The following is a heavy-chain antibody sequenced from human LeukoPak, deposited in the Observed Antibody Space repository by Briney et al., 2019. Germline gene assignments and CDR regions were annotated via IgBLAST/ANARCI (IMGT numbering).Heavy chain of an antibody. CDR1: GGSISTSNYY. J-gene: IGHJ4*02. V-gene: IGHV4-39*07. Sequence: SETLSRTCTVSGGSISTSNYYWIWIRQPPGKGLEWIGSISYSGSTFYNPSLKSRVTISVDTSQNQFSLKLSSVTAADTAVYYCARGPYDFWSGYRFDYWGQGTLVTVSS. CDR3: ARGPYDFWSGYRFDY. CDR2: ISYSGST. D-gene: IGHD3-3*01.